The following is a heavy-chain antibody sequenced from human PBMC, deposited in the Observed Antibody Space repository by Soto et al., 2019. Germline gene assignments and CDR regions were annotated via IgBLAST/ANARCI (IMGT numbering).Heavy chain of an antibody. D-gene: IGHD5-12*01. V-gene: IGHV3-48*03. CDR1: GFTVSSYE. Sequence: PGGSLRLSCAASGFTVSSYEMDWVRQAPGKGLEWVAYISISGGTIYYGDSVEGRFTISRDNADNSLYLQMNSLRAEDTAVYYCTKEKSVINSGYDAFDIWGRGTVVTVPS. J-gene: IGHJ3*02. CDR3: TKEKSVINSGYDAFDI. CDR2: ISISGGTI.